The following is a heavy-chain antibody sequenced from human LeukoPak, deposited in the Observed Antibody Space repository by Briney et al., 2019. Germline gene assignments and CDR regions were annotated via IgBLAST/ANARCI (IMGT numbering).Heavy chain of an antibody. D-gene: IGHD3-10*01. CDR1: GFTFSSYS. CDR3: ARDGWFGDYNWFDP. J-gene: IGHJ5*02. V-gene: IGHV3-48*01. CDR2: ISSASNTI. Sequence: GESLRLSCAASGFTFSSYSMNWVRQAPGKGLEWVSYISSASNTIYYADSVKGRFTISRDNAKNSLYLQMNSLRAEDTAMYDCARDGWFGDYNWFDPWGQGTLVTVSS.